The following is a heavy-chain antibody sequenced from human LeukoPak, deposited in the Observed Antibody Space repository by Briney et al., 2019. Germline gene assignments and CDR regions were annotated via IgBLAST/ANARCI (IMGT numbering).Heavy chain of an antibody. CDR1: GFTFSSYA. D-gene: IGHD3-10*01. J-gene: IGHJ6*03. Sequence: GGSLRLSCAASGFTFSSYAMSWVRQAPGKGLEWVSSISSSSYIYYADSVKGRFTISRDNAKNSLYLQMNSLRAEDTALYHCARVYGSGSYYYYMDVWGKGTTVTISS. V-gene: IGHV3-21*04. CDR3: ARVYGSGSYYYYMDV. CDR2: ISSSSYI.